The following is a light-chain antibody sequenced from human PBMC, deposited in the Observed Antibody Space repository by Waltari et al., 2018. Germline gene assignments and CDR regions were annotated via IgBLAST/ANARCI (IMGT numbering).Light chain of an antibody. CDR3: QQYYSTPPYT. J-gene: IGKJ2*01. CDR1: QRVLYSSNNKNY. V-gene: IGKV4-1*01. Sequence: DIVMTQSPDSLAVSLGERATINCQSSQRVLYSSNNKNYVAWYQQKPGQPPKLLIYWASTRESGVPDRFSGSGSGTDFTLTISSLQTEDVAVYYCQQYYSTPPYTFGQGTKLEIK. CDR2: WAS.